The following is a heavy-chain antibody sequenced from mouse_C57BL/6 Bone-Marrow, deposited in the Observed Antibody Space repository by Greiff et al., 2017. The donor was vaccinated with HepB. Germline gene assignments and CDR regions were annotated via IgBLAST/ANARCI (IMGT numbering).Heavy chain of an antibody. J-gene: IGHJ3*01. CDR1: GYTFTDYY. Sequence: VQLQQSGPELVKPGASVKISCKASGYTFTDYYMNWVKQSHGKSLEWIGDINPNNGGTSYNQKFKGKATLTVDKSSSTAYMELRSLTSEDSAVYYCARQDYDDGVFAYWGQGTLVTVSA. CDR2: INPNNGGT. D-gene: IGHD2-4*01. CDR3: ARQDYDDGVFAY. V-gene: IGHV1-26*01.